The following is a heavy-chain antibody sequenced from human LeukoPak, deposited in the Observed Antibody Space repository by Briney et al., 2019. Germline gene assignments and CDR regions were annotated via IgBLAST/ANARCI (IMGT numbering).Heavy chain of an antibody. CDR2: IYYSGST. V-gene: IGHV4-59*01. J-gene: IGHJ4*02. D-gene: IGHD3-3*01. Sequence: SETLSLTCTVSGGSISSYYWSWIRQPPGKGLEWIGYIYYSGSTNYNPSPKSRVTISVDTSKNQFSLKLSSVTAADTAVYYCARVSSNDFWSGYAYYFDYWGQGTLVTVSS. CDR1: GGSISSYY. CDR3: ARVSSNDFWSGYAYYFDY.